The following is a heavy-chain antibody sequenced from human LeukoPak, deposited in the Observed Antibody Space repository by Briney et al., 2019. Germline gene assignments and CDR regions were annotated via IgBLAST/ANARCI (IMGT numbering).Heavy chain of an antibody. Sequence: NPSETLSLTCTVSGGSISSGSYYWSWIRQPAGKGLEWIGRIYTSGSTNYNPSLKSRVTISVDTSKNQFSLKLSSVTAADTAVYYCARSDYYGSGRGSFDVWGQGTTVTVSS. CDR2: IYTSGST. V-gene: IGHV4-61*02. D-gene: IGHD3-10*01. J-gene: IGHJ6*02. CDR3: ARSDYYGSGRGSFDV. CDR1: GGSISSGSYY.